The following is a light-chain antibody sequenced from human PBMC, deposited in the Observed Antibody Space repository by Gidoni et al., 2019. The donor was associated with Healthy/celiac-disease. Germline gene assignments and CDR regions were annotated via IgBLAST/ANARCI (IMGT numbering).Light chain of an antibody. V-gene: IGKV3-15*01. J-gene: IGKJ2*01. CDR2: GAS. Sequence: EIVMTQYPATLSVSPGERATLSCRASQSVSSHVAWYQQKPGKAPRLLIYGASTRATGIPAMCSGSGSGTEFTLTISSLQSEDFAVYYCQQYNNWPPYTFGQGTKLEIK. CDR1: QSVSSH. CDR3: QQYNNWPPYT.